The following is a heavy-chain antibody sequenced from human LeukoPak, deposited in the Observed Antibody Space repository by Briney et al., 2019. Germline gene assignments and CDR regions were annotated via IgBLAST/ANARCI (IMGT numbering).Heavy chain of an antibody. CDR2: ITSNGVGT. J-gene: IGHJ4*02. CDR3: ARRAGSSGYDI. Sequence: GGSLRLSCAASGFTFSDSLMPWVRQAPGKGLEYVSSITSNGVGTGYANSVKGRFTISRDNSKNTLYLHMGSLTVEDMAVYYCARRAGSSGYDIWGRGTLVTVSS. D-gene: IGHD5-12*01. V-gene: IGHV3-64*01. CDR1: GFTFSDSL.